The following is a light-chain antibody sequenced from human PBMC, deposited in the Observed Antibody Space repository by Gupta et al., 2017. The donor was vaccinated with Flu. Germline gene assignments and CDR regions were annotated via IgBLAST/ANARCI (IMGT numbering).Light chain of an antibody. CDR3: KQDNRWPST. CDR2: GAS. J-gene: IGKJ1*01. V-gene: IGKV3-15*01. Sequence: PTTLSPAPGVRSARSSMANQNVDKNLAWYQQTPGQAPRLLISGASTRATGIPDRFSGWGLGTEFTLTISSLQSDDFGIYYCKQDNRWPSTFGQGTKVEIK. CDR1: QNVDKN.